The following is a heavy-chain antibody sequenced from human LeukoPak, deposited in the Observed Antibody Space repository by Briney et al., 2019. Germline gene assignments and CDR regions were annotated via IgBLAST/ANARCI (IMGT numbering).Heavy chain of an antibody. CDR1: GDSISTYY. V-gene: IGHV4-59*01. J-gene: IGHJ3*02. CDR3: ARSRSGYSYDHAAFEI. CDR2: IDYRGST. D-gene: IGHD5-18*01. Sequence: SETLSLTCTVSGDSISTYYWSWIRQPPGKGLEWIAYIDYRGSTTYNPSLRSRVTISVDTSRNQFSLKLSSVTAADTAIYYCARSRSGYSYDHAAFEIWGQGTMVNVSS.